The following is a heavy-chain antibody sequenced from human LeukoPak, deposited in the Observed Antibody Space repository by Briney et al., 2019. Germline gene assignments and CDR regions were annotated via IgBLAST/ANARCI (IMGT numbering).Heavy chain of an antibody. D-gene: IGHD1-26*01. Sequence: GGSLRLSCAASGFTFSDHYMDWVRQAPGKGLEWVGRTRNKANSYTTEYAASVKGRFTISRDDSKNSLYLQMNSLKTEDTAVYYCVSVGATNRYYFDYWGQGTLVTVSS. CDR2: TRNKANSYTT. CDR1: GFTFSDHY. CDR3: VSVGATNRYYFDY. V-gene: IGHV3-72*01. J-gene: IGHJ4*02.